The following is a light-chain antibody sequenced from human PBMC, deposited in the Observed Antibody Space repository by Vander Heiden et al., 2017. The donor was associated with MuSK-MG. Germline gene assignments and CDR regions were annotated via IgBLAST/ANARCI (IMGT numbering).Light chain of an antibody. CDR1: QSVSSN. J-gene: IGKJ3*01. CDR2: GV. V-gene: IGKV3-15*01. Sequence: EIVMTQSPATLSVSPGERATLSCRDSQSVSSNLAWYQQKPDKAHRVLIYGVCSGDGKEFTLTISSRQSEDFAVYYCQQQNNWPPLTFGHGTKVDIK. CDR3: QQQNNWPPLT.